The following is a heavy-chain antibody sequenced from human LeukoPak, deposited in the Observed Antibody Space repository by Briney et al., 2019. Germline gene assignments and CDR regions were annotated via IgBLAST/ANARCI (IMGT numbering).Heavy chain of an antibody. J-gene: IGHJ4*02. CDR1: GFTFSTYG. Sequence: GGSLRLSCAASGFTFSTYGMHWVRQAPAKGLEWVAVIWYDGSNKYYADSVRGRFTISRDNSKNTLYLQMNSLRAEDTAVYYCAKDEVGGAGYFGHWGQGTLVTVSS. V-gene: IGHV3-33*06. D-gene: IGHD4-17*01. CDR2: IWYDGSNK. CDR3: AKDEVGGAGYFGH.